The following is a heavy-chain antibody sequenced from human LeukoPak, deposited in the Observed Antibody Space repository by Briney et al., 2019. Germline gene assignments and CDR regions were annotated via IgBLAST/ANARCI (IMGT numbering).Heavy chain of an antibody. CDR3: ARRPGGAVAGTYWYCDL. J-gene: IGHJ2*01. CDR2: INHSGST. Sequence: KPSETLSLTCAVYGGSFSGYYWSWIRQPPGKGLEWIGEINHSGSTNYNPSLKSRVTISVDTSKNQFSLKLSSVTAADRPVYYCARRPGGAVAGTYWYCDLWGRGTLVTVSS. CDR1: GGSFSGYY. V-gene: IGHV4-34*01. D-gene: IGHD6-19*01.